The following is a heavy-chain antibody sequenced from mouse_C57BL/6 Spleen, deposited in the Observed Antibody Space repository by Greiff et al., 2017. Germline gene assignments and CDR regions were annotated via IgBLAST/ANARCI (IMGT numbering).Heavy chain of an antibody. D-gene: IGHD2-4*01. J-gene: IGHJ4*01. CDR3: ARLGYDDYDYAMDD. Sequence: QVQLQQPGAELVKPGASVKMSCKASGYTFTSYWINWVKQRPGQGLEWIGDIYPGSGSTNYNEKFKSKATLTVDTSSSTAYMQLSSLTSEDSAVYYCARLGYDDYDYAMDDWGQGTSVTVAT. V-gene: IGHV1-55*01. CDR2: IYPGSGST. CDR1: GYTFTSYW.